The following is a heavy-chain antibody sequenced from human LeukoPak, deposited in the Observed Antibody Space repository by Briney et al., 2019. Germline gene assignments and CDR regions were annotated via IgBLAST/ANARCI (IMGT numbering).Heavy chain of an antibody. CDR1: GYTFTSYY. CDR3: ARGADTVPPQGVGWFDP. CDR2: INPRGGST. J-gene: IGHJ5*02. Sequence: ASVKVSCKASGYTFTSYYMHWVRQAPGQGLEWMGIINPRGGSTSYAQKFQGRVTMTRDMSTSTVYMELSSLRSEDTAVYYCARGADTVPPQGVGWFDPWGQGTLVTVSS. V-gene: IGHV1-46*01. D-gene: IGHD2-8*01.